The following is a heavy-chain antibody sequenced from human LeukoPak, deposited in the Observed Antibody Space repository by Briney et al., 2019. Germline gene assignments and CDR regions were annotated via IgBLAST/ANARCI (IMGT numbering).Heavy chain of an antibody. V-gene: IGHV1-2*02. CDR2: INANSGGA. J-gene: IGHJ4*02. CDR1: GYTFTDKY. CDR3: ARNVYCGGDCNTIDY. Sequence: ASVKVSCEASGYTFTDKYIHWLRQAPGQGLEWMGWINANSGGAKYAQKFQGRVTMTRDTSINTAYMELERLTSDDTAIYYCARNVYCGGDCNTIDYWGRGTLVTVSS. D-gene: IGHD2-21*01.